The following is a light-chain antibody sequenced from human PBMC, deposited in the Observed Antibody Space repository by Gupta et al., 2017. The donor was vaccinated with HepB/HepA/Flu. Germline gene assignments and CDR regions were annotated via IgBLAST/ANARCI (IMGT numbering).Light chain of an antibody. CDR1: QGISNY. V-gene: IGKV1-27*01. J-gene: IGKJ3*01. CDR2: AAS. CDR3: QKYNRPLT. Sequence: DIQMTQSPSSLSASVGDRVTITCRASQGISNYLAWYQQKPGKVPKLLIYAASTLQSGVPSRFSGSGSGTDFTLTISSLQPEDVATYYCQKYNRPLTFGHGTKVDIK.